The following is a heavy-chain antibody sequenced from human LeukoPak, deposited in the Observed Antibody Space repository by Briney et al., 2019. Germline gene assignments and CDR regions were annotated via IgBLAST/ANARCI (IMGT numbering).Heavy chain of an antibody. Sequence: GSLRLSCAASGITFSHYYMNWIRLAASAGMEWISYNSRRCRTIYYADSVKGRFNISRDNAKISLYLQMNSLRAEHTAVYYCAGYSSGWFGAFHIWGQGTMVTVAS. J-gene: IGHJ3*02. CDR1: GITFSHYY. CDR2: NSRRCRTI. D-gene: IGHD6-19*01. V-gene: IGHV3-11*04. CDR3: AGYSSGWFGAFHI.